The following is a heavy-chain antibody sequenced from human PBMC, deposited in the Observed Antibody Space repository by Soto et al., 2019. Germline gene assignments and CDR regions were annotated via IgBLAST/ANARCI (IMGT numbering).Heavy chain of an antibody. CDR1: GYTFTTYS. D-gene: IGHD2-8*01. Sequence: ASVKVSCKASGYTFTTYSIHWVRQAPGQRLEWMGWINAADGNTKYSQKFQDRVIIIRDTFATTAYMEVSSLRSEDMAVYYCVRGDILSDFDIWGQGTMVTVSS. CDR3: VRGDILSDFDI. J-gene: IGHJ3*02. CDR2: INAADGNT. V-gene: IGHV1-3*01.